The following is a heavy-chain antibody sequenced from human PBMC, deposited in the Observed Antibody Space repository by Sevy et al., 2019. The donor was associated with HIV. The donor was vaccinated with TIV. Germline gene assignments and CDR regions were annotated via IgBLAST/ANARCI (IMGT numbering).Heavy chain of an antibody. Sequence: ASVKVFCEASGYTFPNYGVTWVRQAPGQGLEWMGWVSAYNGNTNYAQKLQGRVTMTTDTSTSTAYMELRSLRSDDTAVYYCARDSIPMVQGVIITPYYYGMDVWGQGTTVTVSS. D-gene: IGHD3-10*01. CDR1: GYTFPNYG. CDR3: ARDSIPMVQGVIITPYYYGMDV. J-gene: IGHJ6*02. CDR2: VSAYNGNT. V-gene: IGHV1-18*01.